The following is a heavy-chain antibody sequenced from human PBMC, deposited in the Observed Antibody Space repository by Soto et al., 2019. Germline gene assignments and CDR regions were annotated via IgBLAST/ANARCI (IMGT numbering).Heavy chain of an antibody. CDR1: GYTFTSYG. D-gene: IGHD6-19*01. V-gene: IGHV1-18*04. J-gene: IGHJ4*02. CDR2: ISAYNGNT. Sequence: QVQLVQSGAEVKKPGASVKVSCKASGYTFTSYGISWVRQAPGQGLEWMGWISAYNGNTNYAQKLQGRVTMTTDTSTCTAYMELRSLRSDDTAVYYCARDTPVDQQWLVHFDYWGQGTLVTVSS. CDR3: ARDTPVDQQWLVHFDY.